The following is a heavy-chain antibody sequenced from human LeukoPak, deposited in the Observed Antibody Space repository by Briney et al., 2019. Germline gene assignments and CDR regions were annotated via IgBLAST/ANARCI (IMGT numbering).Heavy chain of an antibody. D-gene: IGHD5-12*01. CDR1: GGSISSYY. J-gene: IGHJ4*02. CDR2: IYYKRSS. CDR3: ARILGYDFDY. V-gene: IGHV4-59*01. Sequence: PSETLSLTCTVSGGSISSYYWSWIRQPPGKGLEWIGYIYYKRSSNYNPSLKSRVTISVDTSKNQFSLNLSSVTAADTAVYYCARILGYDFDYWGQGTLVTVSP.